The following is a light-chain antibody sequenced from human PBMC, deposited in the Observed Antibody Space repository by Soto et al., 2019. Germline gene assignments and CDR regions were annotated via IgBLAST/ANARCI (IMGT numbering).Light chain of an antibody. CDR1: RGMGSD. CDR3: LQDHDDSWT. Sequence: TQSPSSLSASVGDSITITCRACRGMGSDLSWYQQKQGKAPTLLIYAASNLPSGVPSRFRGSRSGTEFTLTVSSLQPEDFSTYYCLQDHDDSWTFGQGTKVDIK. J-gene: IGKJ1*01. CDR2: AAS. V-gene: IGKV1-6*01.